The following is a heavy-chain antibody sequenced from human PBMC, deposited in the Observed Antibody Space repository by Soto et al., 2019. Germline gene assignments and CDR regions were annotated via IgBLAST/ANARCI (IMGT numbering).Heavy chain of an antibody. Sequence: QVQLVQSGAEVKKPGSSVKVSCKASGGTFSSYAISWVRQAPGQGLEWMGGIIPILGTANYAQKLQGRVTITADESTGTAYRELSTLRSEDPAVYYCASDRWGGSYDWFDPWGQGTLVTVSS. V-gene: IGHV1-69*01. D-gene: IGHD1-26*01. CDR2: IIPILGTA. J-gene: IGHJ5*02. CDR3: ASDRWGGSYDWFDP. CDR1: GGTFSSYA.